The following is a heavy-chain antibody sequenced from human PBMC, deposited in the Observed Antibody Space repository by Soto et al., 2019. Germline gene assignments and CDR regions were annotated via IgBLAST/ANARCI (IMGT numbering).Heavy chain of an antibody. D-gene: IGHD3-10*01. CDR3: ARLWPYGSGSYYADY. V-gene: IGHV5-10-1*01. CDR1: GYSFTSYW. J-gene: IGHJ4*02. Sequence: GESLKISCKGSGYSFTSYWISWVRQMPGKGLEWMGRIDPGDSYTNYSPSFQGHVTISADKSISTAYLQWSSLKASDTAMYYCARLWPYGSGSYYADYWGQGTLVTVSS. CDR2: IDPGDSYT.